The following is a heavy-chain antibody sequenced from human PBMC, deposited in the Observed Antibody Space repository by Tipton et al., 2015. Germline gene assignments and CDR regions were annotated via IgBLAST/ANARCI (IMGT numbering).Heavy chain of an antibody. CDR3: ARARGRHGGLFDS. CDR2: VYFTGTT. V-gene: IGHV4-61*01. CDR1: GYSLSTGHC. J-gene: IGHJ4*02. D-gene: IGHD4-23*01. Sequence: TLSLTCNVSGYSLSTGHCWGWVRLSPGMGLEWIGYVYFTGTTNYNPSFKSRVTMSIDTSNNEFSLKLRSVTAADTAVYYCARARGRHGGLFDSWGQGILVTVSS.